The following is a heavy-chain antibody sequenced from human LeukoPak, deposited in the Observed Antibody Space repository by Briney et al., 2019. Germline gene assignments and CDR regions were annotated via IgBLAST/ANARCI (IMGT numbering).Heavy chain of an antibody. Sequence: ASVKVSCKASVYTFTGYYMHWVRQAPGQGLEWMGWINPNSGGTNYAQKFQGRVTMTRDTSISTAYMELSRVRYDDTAVYYCASFDFWSGYHDFWGQGTLVTVSS. CDR1: VYTFTGYY. CDR2: INPNSGGT. CDR3: ASFDFWSGYHDF. V-gene: IGHV1-2*02. J-gene: IGHJ4*02. D-gene: IGHD3-3*01.